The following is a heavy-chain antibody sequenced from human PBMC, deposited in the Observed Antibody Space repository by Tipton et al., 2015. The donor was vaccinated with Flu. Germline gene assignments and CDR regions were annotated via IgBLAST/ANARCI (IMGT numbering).Heavy chain of an antibody. CDR1: GFTFSGYG. CDR3: AKDGWDTSGWYPFDY. J-gene: IGHJ4*02. Sequence: SGFTFSGYGMHWARQAPGKGLEWVAFIRHDGSDKYCADSVKGRFTISRDDSKNALFLLIRSLRPDDTAVYYCAKDGWDTSGWYPFDYWGQGTLVTVSS. V-gene: IGHV3-30*02. D-gene: IGHD6-19*01. CDR2: IRHDGSDK.